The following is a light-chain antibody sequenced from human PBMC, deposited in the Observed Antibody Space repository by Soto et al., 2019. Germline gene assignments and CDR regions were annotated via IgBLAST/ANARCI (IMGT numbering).Light chain of an antibody. CDR1: SSDVGSYNL. CDR2: EVN. CDR3: CSYAGDGSYVI. J-gene: IGLJ2*01. V-gene: IGLV2-23*02. Sequence: QSALTQPASVSGSPGQSITISCTGTSSDVGSYNLVSWYQQHPGKAPKFMIYEVNKRPSGVSSRFSGSKSGNTASLTISGLQAEDEADYYGCSYAGDGSYVIFGGGTKVTVL.